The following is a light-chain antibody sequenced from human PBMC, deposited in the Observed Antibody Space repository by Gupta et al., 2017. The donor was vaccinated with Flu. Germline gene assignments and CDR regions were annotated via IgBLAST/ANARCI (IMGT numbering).Light chain of an antibody. J-gene: IGLJ2*01. V-gene: IGLV2-23*01. CDR1: SSDVGSYNL. CDR2: EGS. Sequence: QSALTQPASVSGSPGQSITLSCTGTSSDVGSYNLVSWYQQHPGKAPKLIIYEGSKRPSGVSNRFSCTKAGNTASLTISVLHAEDEADYYCCSYAGSSTLVFGGGTKLTVL. CDR3: CSYAGSSTLV.